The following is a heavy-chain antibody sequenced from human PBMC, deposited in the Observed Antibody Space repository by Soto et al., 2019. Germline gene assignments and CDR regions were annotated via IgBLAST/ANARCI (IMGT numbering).Heavy chain of an antibody. Sequence: ASVKVSCKASGGAFSSYTISWVRQAPGQGLEWMGRIIPILGIANYAQKFQGRVTITADKSTSTAYMELNSLRAEDTAVYYCAKSEAPEENFDYWGQGTLVTVSS. V-gene: IGHV1-69*02. CDR2: IIPILGIA. J-gene: IGHJ4*02. CDR3: AKSEAPEENFDY. CDR1: GGAFSSYT.